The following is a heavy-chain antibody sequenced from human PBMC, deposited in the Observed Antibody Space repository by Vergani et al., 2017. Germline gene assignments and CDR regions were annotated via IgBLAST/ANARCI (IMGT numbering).Heavy chain of an antibody. CDR3: AKGSGSPVGYWYFDL. CDR2: ISWNSGSI. Sequence: EVQLVESGGGLVQPGRSLRLSCAASGFTFDDYAMHWVRQAPGKGLEWVSGISWNSGSIGYADSVKGRFTISRDNAKNSLYLQMNSLRAEDTALYYCAKGSGSPVGYWYFDLWGRGTLVTVSS. V-gene: IGHV3-9*01. J-gene: IGHJ2*01. CDR1: GFTFDDYA. D-gene: IGHD1-26*01.